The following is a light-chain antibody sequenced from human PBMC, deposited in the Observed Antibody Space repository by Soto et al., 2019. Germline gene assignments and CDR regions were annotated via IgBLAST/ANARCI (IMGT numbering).Light chain of an antibody. CDR2: EVN. J-gene: IGLJ1*01. V-gene: IGLV2-8*01. CDR1: SSDVGGYKY. CDR3: SSYAGINNLGV. Sequence: QSALTQPPSASGSPGQSVTISCTGTSSDVGGYKYVSWYQQHPGKAPKLMIFEVNKRPSGVPDRFSGSKSGNTASLTVSGLQAEDGAGYYCSSYAGINNLGVFGTGTKLTVL.